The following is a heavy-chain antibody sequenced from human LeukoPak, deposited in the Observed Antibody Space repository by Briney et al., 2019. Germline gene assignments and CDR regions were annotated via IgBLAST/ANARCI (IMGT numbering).Heavy chain of an antibody. CDR2: IRSDGIYT. D-gene: IGHD4-11*01. CDR1: GFLLRIYC. CDR3: VRFGLPMYSDYTLFDY. Sequence: PGGSLRLSCAASGFLLRIYCVQWATQAPGQGLVWVSLIRSDGIYTNYADSVKGRFTISRDNAKNTLYLQMNSLRAEDTAVYYCVRFGLPMYSDYTLFDYWGQGTLVAVSS. V-gene: IGHV3-74*01. J-gene: IGHJ4*02.